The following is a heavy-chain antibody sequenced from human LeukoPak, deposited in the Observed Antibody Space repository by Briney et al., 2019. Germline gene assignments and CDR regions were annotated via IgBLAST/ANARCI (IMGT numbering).Heavy chain of an antibody. CDR3: ARNIRSYAFWSGPINWFDP. Sequence: ASVKVSCKASGYTFTGYYIHWVRQAPGQGLEWMGWINPNSGGTTYAQKFQGRVTMTRDTSISTAYMDLSRLTSDDTAVYYCARNIRSYAFWSGPINWFDPWGQGTLVTVSS. CDR2: INPNSGGT. J-gene: IGHJ5*02. CDR1: GYTFTGYY. V-gene: IGHV1-2*02. D-gene: IGHD3-3*01.